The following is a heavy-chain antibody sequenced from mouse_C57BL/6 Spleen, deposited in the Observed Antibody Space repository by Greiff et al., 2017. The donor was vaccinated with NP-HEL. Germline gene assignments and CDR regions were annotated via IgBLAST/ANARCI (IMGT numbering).Heavy chain of an antibody. CDR3: ARREEIGAWCAY. CDR2: IYPGDGDT. V-gene: IGHV1-80*01. CDR1: GYAFSSYW. J-gene: IGHJ3*01. Sequence: VQLQQSGAELVKPGASVKISCKASGYAFSSYWMNWVKQRPGKGLEWIGKIYPGDGDTNYNGKFKGKATLTAYKSSSTAYMQLSSLTSEDSAVDFCARREEIGAWCAYWGHGTLVTASA.